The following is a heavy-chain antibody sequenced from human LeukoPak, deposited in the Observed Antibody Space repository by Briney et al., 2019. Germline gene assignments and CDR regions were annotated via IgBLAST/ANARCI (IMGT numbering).Heavy chain of an antibody. Sequence: ASVKVSCKASGYTFTGYYMHWVRQAPGQGLGWMGWINPNSGGTNYAQKFQGRVTMTRDTSISTAYMELSRLRSDDTAVYYCAIYPRNIVVVPAAIWGQGTLVTVSS. V-gene: IGHV1-2*02. CDR3: AIYPRNIVVVPAAI. J-gene: IGHJ4*02. CDR2: INPNSGGT. D-gene: IGHD2-2*01. CDR1: GYTFTGYY.